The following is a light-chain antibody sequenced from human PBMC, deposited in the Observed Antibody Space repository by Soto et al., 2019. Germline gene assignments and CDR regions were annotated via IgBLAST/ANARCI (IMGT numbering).Light chain of an antibody. CDR1: QGISSY. J-gene: IGKJ5*01. V-gene: IGKV1-8*01. CDR2: AAS. CDR3: QQANSFPPP. Sequence: AILMTLSPSALAASTGDRVTITCRASQGISSYLAWYQQKPGKAPKLLIYAASTLQSGVPSRFSGSGSGTDFTLTISCLQSEDFATYYCQQANSFPPPFGQGTRLEI.